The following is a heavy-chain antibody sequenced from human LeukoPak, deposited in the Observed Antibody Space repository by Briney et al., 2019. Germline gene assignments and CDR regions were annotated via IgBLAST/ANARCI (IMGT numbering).Heavy chain of an antibody. V-gene: IGHV4-4*02. CDR2: IYHSGST. D-gene: IGHD1-26*01. Sequence: SETLSLTCAVSGGSISSSNWWSWVRQPPGQGLEWIGEIYHSGSTNYNPSLKSRVTISVDKSKNQFSLKLSSVTAADTAVYYCARLTGYFGNYYFDYWGQGTLVTVSS. J-gene: IGHJ4*02. CDR1: GGSISSSNW. CDR3: ARLTGYFGNYYFDY.